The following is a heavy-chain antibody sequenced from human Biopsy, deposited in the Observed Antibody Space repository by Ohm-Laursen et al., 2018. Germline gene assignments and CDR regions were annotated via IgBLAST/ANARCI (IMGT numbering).Heavy chain of an antibody. CDR3: ARVRGGFLEWFDY. V-gene: IGHV4-59*01. CDR1: GESMGTYY. D-gene: IGHD3-3*01. J-gene: IGHJ5*01. Sequence: TLSLTCPVSGESMGTYYWSWIRQPPGKVTEWIASIYYSGTTHKNPSLKSRVTISVDTSQGLLSLDLSSVTAADTAVYYCARVRGGFLEWFDYWGQGTLVTVSS. CDR2: IYYSGTT.